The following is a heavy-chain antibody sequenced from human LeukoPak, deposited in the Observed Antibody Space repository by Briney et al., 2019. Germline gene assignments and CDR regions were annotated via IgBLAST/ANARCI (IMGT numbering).Heavy chain of an antibody. V-gene: IGHV3-9*01. CDR2: ISWNSGSI. CDR1: GFTFDDYA. J-gene: IGHJ4*02. D-gene: IGHD6-6*01. CDR3: AKVNSAIIAARDYFDY. Sequence: GGSLRLSCAASGFTFDDYAMHWVRQAPGKGLEWVSGISWNSGSIGYADSVKGRFTISRDNAKNSLYLQMNSQRAEDTALYYCAKVNSAIIAARDYFDYWGQGTLVTVSS.